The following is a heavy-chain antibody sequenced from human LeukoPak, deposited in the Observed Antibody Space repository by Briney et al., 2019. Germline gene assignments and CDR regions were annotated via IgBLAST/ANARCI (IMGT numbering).Heavy chain of an antibody. CDR2: ISAYNGNT. J-gene: IGHJ4*02. Sequence: VASVKVSCKASGYTFTSYGISWVRQAPGQGLEWMGWISAYNGNTNYAQKLQGRVTMTTDTSTSTAYMELRSLRSEDTAVYYCARGRGLNGETHFDYWGQGTLVTVSS. V-gene: IGHV1-18*01. D-gene: IGHD4-17*01. CDR3: ARGRGLNGETHFDY. CDR1: GYTFTSYG.